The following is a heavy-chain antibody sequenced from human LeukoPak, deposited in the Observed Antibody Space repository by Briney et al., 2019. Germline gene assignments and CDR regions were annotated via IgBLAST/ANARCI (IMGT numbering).Heavy chain of an antibody. CDR2: IYSGGNT. CDR1: GFAVSSNY. V-gene: IGHV3-53*01. Sequence: GGSLRLSCAASGFAVSSNYMNWVRQAPGQGLEWVSVIYSGGNTYYADSVKGRFTISRDNSKNMVYLQMNSLRAEDTAMYYCAREYYYDSSGPFDYWGQGTLVTVSS. D-gene: IGHD3-22*01. CDR3: AREYYYDSSGPFDY. J-gene: IGHJ4*02.